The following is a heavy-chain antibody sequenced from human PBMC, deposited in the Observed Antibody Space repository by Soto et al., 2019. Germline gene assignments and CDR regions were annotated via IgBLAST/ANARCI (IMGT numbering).Heavy chain of an antibody. J-gene: IGHJ5*02. D-gene: IGHD2-2*01. V-gene: IGHV4-59*01. Sequence: SETLSLTCTVSGGSISSYYWSWIRQPPGKGLEWIGYIYYSGSTNYNPSLKSRVTISVDTSKNQFSLKLSSVTAADTAVYYCVRTKDIVVVPAATWFDPWGQGTLVTVSS. CDR1: GGSISSYY. CDR3: VRTKDIVVVPAATWFDP. CDR2: IYYSGST.